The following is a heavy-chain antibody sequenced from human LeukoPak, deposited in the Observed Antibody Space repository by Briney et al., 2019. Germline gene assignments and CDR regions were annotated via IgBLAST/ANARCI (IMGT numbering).Heavy chain of an antibody. D-gene: IGHD6-13*01. CDR3: AILRIAAAGKGY. J-gene: IGHJ4*02. CDR1: GFTFSSYS. Sequence: GGSLRLSCAATGFTFSSYSRNWVRQAPGKGLEWVSYISSSSSTIYYADSVKGRFTISRDNAKNSLYLQMNSLRAEDTAVYYCAILRIAAAGKGYWGQGTLVTVSS. V-gene: IGHV3-48*01. CDR2: ISSSSSTI.